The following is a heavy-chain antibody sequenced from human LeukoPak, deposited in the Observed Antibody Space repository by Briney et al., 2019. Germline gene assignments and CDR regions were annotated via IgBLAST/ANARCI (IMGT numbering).Heavy chain of an antibody. CDR2: ISGTGANT. J-gene: IGHJ4*02. CDR1: GFTFSSYA. V-gene: IGHV3-23*01. CDR3: AYADNNGWYYFDY. D-gene: IGHD6-19*01. Sequence: GGSLRLSCAVSGFTFSSYAMTWVRQAPGKGLEWVSAISGTGANTYYADSVKGRLTTSGDNPRSTLYLQMNSLSNEDTAVYYCAYADNNGWYYFDYWGQGTLVTVSS.